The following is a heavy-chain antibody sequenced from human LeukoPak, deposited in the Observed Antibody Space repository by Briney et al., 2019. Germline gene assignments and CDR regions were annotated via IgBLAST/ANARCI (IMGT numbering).Heavy chain of an antibody. CDR2: IYHSGST. Sequence: SETLSLTCAVSGGSISSGGYSWSWIRQPPGKGLEWIGYIYHSGSTYYNPSLKSRFTISVGRSKNQFSLKLSSVTAADTAVYYCATIPLDTDAFDIWGQGTMVTVSS. J-gene: IGHJ3*02. CDR3: ATIPLDTDAFDI. CDR1: GGSISSGGYS. D-gene: IGHD2-21*01. V-gene: IGHV4-30-2*01.